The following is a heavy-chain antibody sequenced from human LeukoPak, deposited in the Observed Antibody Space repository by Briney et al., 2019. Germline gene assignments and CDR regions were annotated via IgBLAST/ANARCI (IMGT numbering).Heavy chain of an antibody. Sequence: SETLSLACTVSGGSLSRYYWSWIRQPPGKVLEWIGYIYYSGSNNYNPSLKSRGTISVDTCKNQFSLKLSSVTSADTAVYYCARDGGGYCSSTSCRHAFDIWGQGTMVTVSS. V-gene: IGHV4-59*01. J-gene: IGHJ3*02. D-gene: IGHD2-2*01. CDR3: ARDGGGYCSSTSCRHAFDI. CDR1: GGSLSRYY. CDR2: IYYSGSN.